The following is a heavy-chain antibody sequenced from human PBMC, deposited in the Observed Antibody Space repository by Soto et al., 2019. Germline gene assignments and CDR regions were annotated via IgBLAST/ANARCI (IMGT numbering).Heavy chain of an antibody. CDR2: IYYSGST. D-gene: IGHD3-3*01. J-gene: IGHJ5*02. V-gene: IGHV4-39*01. CDR1: GGSISSSSYY. CDR3: ARRDYDFWSGYYSWFDP. Sequence: SETLSLTCTVSGGSISSSSYYWGWIRQPPGKGLEWIGSIYYSGSTYYNPSLKSRVTISVDTSKNQFSLKLSSVTAADTAVYYCARRDYDFWSGYYSWFDPWGQGTLVTVSS.